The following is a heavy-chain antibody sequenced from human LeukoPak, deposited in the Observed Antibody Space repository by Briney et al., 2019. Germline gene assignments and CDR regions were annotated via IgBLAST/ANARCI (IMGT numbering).Heavy chain of an antibody. J-gene: IGHJ4*02. CDR2: TWYDGNKR. CDR1: GFIFNSYG. D-gene: IGHD3-22*01. Sequence: PGGSLRLSCAASGFIFNSYGMHWVRQAPGKGLEWVAVTWYDGNKRYHAESVKGRFTISRDNSKNTLYLQMNSLRAEDTAVYYCARVGRRGGGWGYYDSSGPWDYWGQGTLVTVSS. V-gene: IGHV3-33*01. CDR3: ARVGRRGGGWGYYDSSGPWDY.